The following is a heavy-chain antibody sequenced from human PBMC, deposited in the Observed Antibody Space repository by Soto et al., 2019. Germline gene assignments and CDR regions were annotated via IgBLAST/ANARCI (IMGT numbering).Heavy chain of an antibody. CDR3: ARLCCSSIGPGDY. J-gene: IGHJ4*02. D-gene: IGHD2-2*01. Sequence: ESLTISCTCSGYSFTRYWIGWVRQMPGKGLEWMGIIYPGDSDTRYSPSFQGQVTISADKSISTAYLQWSSLKASDTAMYYCARLCCSSIGPGDYWGQGTLVTVSS. CDR2: IYPGDSDT. CDR1: GYSFTRYW. V-gene: IGHV5-51*01.